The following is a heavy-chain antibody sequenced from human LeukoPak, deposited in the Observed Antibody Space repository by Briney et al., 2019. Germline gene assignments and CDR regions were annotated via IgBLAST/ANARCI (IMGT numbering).Heavy chain of an antibody. CDR2: ISGSGVNT. Sequence: PGRSLRLSCVASGFTFSSHAMAWVRQAPGKGLEWVSGISGSGVNTYYADSVKGRFTISRDNSKNTLYLQMNSLSAEDTAVYYCAVEKSDSPDYWGQGTLVTVSS. D-gene: IGHD3-22*01. CDR1: GFTFSSHA. V-gene: IGHV3-23*01. J-gene: IGHJ4*02. CDR3: AVEKSDSPDY.